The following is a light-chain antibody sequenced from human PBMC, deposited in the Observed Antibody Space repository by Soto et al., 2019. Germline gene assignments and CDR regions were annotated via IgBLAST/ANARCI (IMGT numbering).Light chain of an antibody. CDR1: QSIAYY. Sequence: DIQMTQSPSSLSASVGDRVTITCRASQSIAYYVNWFQQKPGKAPKLLIYAASSVQSGVPSRLSGSGSGTNFTLTISSLQTEDFATYYCQPSSNYPMYTFGQGT. J-gene: IGKJ2*01. CDR3: QPSSNYPMYT. CDR2: AAS. V-gene: IGKV1-39*01.